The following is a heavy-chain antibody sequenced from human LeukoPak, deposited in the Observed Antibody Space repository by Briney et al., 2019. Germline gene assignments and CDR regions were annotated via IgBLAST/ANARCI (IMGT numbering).Heavy chain of an antibody. CDR3: ARALDNWNDVGGYFDY. V-gene: IGHV3-23*01. D-gene: IGHD1-1*01. CDR2: ISGSGGST. Sequence: GGSLRLSCAASGFTFSSYVMSWVRQAPGKGLEWVSGISGSGGSTYYADAVKGRFTISRDNSKNTLYLQMNSLRVDDTAVYYCARALDNWNDVGGYFDYWGQGTLVTVSS. CDR1: GFTFSSYV. J-gene: IGHJ4*02.